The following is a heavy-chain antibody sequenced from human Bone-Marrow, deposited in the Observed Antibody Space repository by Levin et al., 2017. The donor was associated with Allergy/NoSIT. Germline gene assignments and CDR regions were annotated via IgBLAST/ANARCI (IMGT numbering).Heavy chain of an antibody. V-gene: IGHV3-7*01. D-gene: IGHD5-24*01. CDR3: ARDQFRRATIGARWFDP. Sequence: LEESLKISCAASGFTFSNSWMSWVRQAPGKGLEWVANIKEDGSEKYYVDSVKGRFTISRDNAKNSLFVQMNSLRVEDTAVYYCARDQFRRATIGARWFDPWGQGTLVTVSS. J-gene: IGHJ5*02. CDR2: IKEDGSEK. CDR1: GFTFSNSW.